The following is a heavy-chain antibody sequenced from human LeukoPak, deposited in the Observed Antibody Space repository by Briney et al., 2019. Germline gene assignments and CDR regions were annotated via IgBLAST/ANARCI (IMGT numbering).Heavy chain of an antibody. J-gene: IGHJ4*02. CDR2: IQRDGSEK. V-gene: IGHV3-7*01. D-gene: IGHD6-19*01. CDR1: GFTFSNYW. Sequence: GGSLRLSCAASGFTFSNYWMNWVRQAPGKGLERVASIQRDGSEKYYVEPVKGRFTISRDNARNSLYLQMNSLRAEDTAVYYCARQGYSSGKWGQGTLVTVSS. CDR3: ARQGYSSGK.